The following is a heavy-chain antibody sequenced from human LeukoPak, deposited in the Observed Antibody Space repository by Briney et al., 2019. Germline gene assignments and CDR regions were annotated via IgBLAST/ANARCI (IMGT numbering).Heavy chain of an antibody. Sequence: SETLSLTCTVSGASISSYYWSWIRQPPGKGLEWIGRIYPSGSTNYNPSLTSRVTISVDTSKNQFSLKPSSVTAADTAVYFCATYGGAYYAFDVWGQGTMVTVSS. CDR3: ATYGGAYYAFDV. J-gene: IGHJ3*01. V-gene: IGHV4-4*07. CDR1: GASISSYY. CDR2: IYPSGST. D-gene: IGHD1-26*01.